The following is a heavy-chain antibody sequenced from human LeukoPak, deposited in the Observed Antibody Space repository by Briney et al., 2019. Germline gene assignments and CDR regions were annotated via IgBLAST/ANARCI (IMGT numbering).Heavy chain of an antibody. J-gene: IGHJ4*02. CDR2: ISSDGSYK. Sequence: GESLRLSCAASGFTFSNFALYWVRQAPGKGLEWVTVISSDGSYKYYADSVKGRFTISRDNSKNTVYLQMNSLRDEDTAVYYCARAPPDSWIDNWGQGTLVTVSS. D-gene: IGHD6-13*01. CDR3: ARAPPDSWIDN. V-gene: IGHV3-30*04. CDR1: GFTFSNFA.